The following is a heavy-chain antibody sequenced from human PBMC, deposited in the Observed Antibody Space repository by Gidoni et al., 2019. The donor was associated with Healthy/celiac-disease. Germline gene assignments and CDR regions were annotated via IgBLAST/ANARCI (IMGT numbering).Heavy chain of an antibody. CDR3: ARRGDPVGSNYYGMDV. V-gene: IGHV1-69*01. CDR2: LIPIFGTA. J-gene: IGHJ6*02. CDR1: GGTFSSYA. D-gene: IGHD3-16*01. Sequence: QAQLVQSGAEVKKPRSSVKASCKASGGTFSSYAISWVRQAPGQGLEWMGGLIPIFGTANYPKKFQGRVTSTADESTSTAYMELSSLRSEDTAVYYCARRGDPVGSNYYGMDVWGQGTTVTVSS.